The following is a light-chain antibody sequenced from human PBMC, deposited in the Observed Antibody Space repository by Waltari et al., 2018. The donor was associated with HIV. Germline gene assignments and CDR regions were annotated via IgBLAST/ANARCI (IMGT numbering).Light chain of an antibody. CDR2: GN. J-gene: IGLJ2*01. Sequence: SPLTQEASVPGPVAPKVTLSCIGHRNTIGTYDVAWYQQISPGAPKTVIFGNSLPSGIPDRFSGSKSGTTASLTISGLQPDDEGDYYCSTWDSSLSGVVFGGGTKLTVL. CDR1: RNTIGTYD. CDR3: STWDSSLSGVV. V-gene: IGLV1-36*01.